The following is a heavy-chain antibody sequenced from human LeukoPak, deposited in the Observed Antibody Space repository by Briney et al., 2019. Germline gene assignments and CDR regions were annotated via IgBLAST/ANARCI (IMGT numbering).Heavy chain of an antibody. V-gene: IGHV3-23*01. D-gene: IGHD6-19*01. Sequence: GGSLRLSCAASGFTFRLYAMSWVRQAPGKGLEWVSGLDGDSGRTYYADSVKGRFTVSRDNSKNTLYLQMNSLRAEDTAVYYCAKDRLGSGWYSYYFDYWGQGTLVTVSS. J-gene: IGHJ4*02. CDR1: GFTFRLYA. CDR3: AKDRLGSGWYSYYFDY. CDR2: LDGDSGRT.